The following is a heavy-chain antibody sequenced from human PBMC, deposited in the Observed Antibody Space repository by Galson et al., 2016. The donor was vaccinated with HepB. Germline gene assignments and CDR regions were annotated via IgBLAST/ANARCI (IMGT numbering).Heavy chain of an antibody. V-gene: IGHV3-30*14. CDR1: GFTFRSHA. D-gene: IGHD3-22*01. CDR3: ARDRSNYYDSSGYYLGTFDI. CDR2: ISYDGSNK. Sequence: SLRLSCAASGFTFRSHAMHWVRQAPGKGLEWVAIISYDGSNKYYADSVKGRFTISRDNSKNTLYLQMNSLRAEDTAVYYCARDRSNYYDSSGYYLGTFDIWGQGTMVTVSS. J-gene: IGHJ3*02.